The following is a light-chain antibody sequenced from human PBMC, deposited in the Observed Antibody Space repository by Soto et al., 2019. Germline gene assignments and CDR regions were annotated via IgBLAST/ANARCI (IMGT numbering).Light chain of an antibody. Sequence: QPVLTQSPSASASLGASVKLTCTLSSGHSSYAIAWHQQQPEKGLRYLMKLNSDGSHSKGDGIPDRFSGSSSGAERYLTISGLQSEDEADYYCQTWGTGPVFGGGTKLTVL. J-gene: IGLJ2*01. CDR1: SGHSSYA. CDR2: LNSDGSH. CDR3: QTWGTGPV. V-gene: IGLV4-69*01.